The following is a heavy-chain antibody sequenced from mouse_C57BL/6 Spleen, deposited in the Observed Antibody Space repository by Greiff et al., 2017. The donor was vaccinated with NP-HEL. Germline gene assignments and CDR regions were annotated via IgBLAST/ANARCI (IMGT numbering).Heavy chain of an antibody. CDR2: FHPYNDDT. D-gene: IGHD1-1*01. J-gene: IGHJ4*01. CDR3: ARNYYGSGGRYYAMDY. V-gene: IGHV1-47*01. CDR1: GYTFTTYP. Sequence: LVESGAELVKPGASVKMSCKASGYTFTTYPIEWMKQNHGKSLEWIGNFHPYNDDTKYNEKFKGKATLTVEKSSSTVYLELSRLTSDDSAVYYCARNYYGSGGRYYAMDYWGQGTSVTVSS.